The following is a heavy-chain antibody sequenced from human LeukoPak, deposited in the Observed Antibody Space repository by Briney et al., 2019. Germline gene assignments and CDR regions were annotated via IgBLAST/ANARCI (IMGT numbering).Heavy chain of an antibody. D-gene: IGHD3-10*01. CDR2: IGTAGDT. V-gene: IGHV3-13*01. Sequence: GGSLRLSCAASGFTLSNFAMHWVRQATGKGLEWVSAIGTAGDTFYPGSVKGRFTISRDNSKNTLYLQMNSLRVEDTAVYYCARDGQNGSPYATDVWGQGTTVTVSS. J-gene: IGHJ6*02. CDR3: ARDGQNGSPYATDV. CDR1: GFTLSNFA.